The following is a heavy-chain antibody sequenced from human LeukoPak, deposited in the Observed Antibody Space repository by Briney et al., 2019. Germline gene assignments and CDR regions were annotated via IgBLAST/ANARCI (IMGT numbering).Heavy chain of an antibody. CDR1: GFTFSSYA. V-gene: IGHV3-23*01. CDR3: AKDKVAGWYYRYFDY. Sequence: GGSLRLPCAASGFTFSSYAMSWVRQAPGKGLEWFSPISGSGGSTYYADSVKGRFTISRDNSKNTLYLQMNSLRAEDTAVYYCAKDKVAGWYYRYFDYWGQGTLVTVSS. CDR2: ISGSGGST. D-gene: IGHD6-19*01. J-gene: IGHJ4*02.